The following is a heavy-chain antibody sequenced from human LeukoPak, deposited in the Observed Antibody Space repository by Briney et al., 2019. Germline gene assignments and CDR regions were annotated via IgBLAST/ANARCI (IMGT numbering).Heavy chain of an antibody. D-gene: IGHD6-19*01. CDR3: ARRQWLVHYNWFDP. CDR1: GGTFSSYA. Sequence: SVKVSCKASGGTFSSYAISWVRQAPGQGLEWMGGIIPIFGTANYAQKFQGRVTITADESTSTAYMELSSLRSEDTAVYYCARRQWLVHYNWFDPWGQGTLVTVSS. CDR2: IIPIFGTA. V-gene: IGHV1-69*01. J-gene: IGHJ5*02.